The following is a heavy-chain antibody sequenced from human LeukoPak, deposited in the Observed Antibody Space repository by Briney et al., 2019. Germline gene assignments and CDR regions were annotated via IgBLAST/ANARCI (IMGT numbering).Heavy chain of an antibody. J-gene: IGHJ6*03. CDR1: GYSFTSYW. V-gene: IGHV5-51*01. CDR3: ARQVEYQLLSVSDYYYYYMDV. D-gene: IGHD2-2*01. CDR2: IYPGDSDT. Sequence: GESLKISCKGSGYSFTSYWIGWVRQMPGKGLEWMGIIYPGDSDTRYSPSFQGQVTISADKSISTAYLQWSSLRASDTAMYYCARQVEYQLLSVSDYYYYYMDVWGKGATVTVSS.